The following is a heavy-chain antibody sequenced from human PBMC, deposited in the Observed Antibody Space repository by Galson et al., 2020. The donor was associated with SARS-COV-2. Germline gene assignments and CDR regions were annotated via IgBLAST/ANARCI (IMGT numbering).Heavy chain of an antibody. CDR3: TIGYCSTTTCYPRFDP. CDR2: IKSEAISYAT. D-gene: IGHD2-2*01. V-gene: IGHV3-73*01. CDR1: GLTFSGSA. Sequence: GGSLRLSCAASGLTFSGSAVHWVRQATGKGLEWVGRIKSEAISYATAYAASVKGRFTMSRDDSKNTAYLQMNSLKTEDTAVYYCTIGYCSTTTCYPRFDPWGRGTLVTVSS. J-gene: IGHJ5*02.